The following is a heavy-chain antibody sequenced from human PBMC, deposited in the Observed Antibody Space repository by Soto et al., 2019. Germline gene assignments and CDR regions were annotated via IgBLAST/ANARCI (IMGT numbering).Heavy chain of an antibody. CDR2: IYYSGST. J-gene: IGHJ5*02. D-gene: IGHD1-7*01. CDR1: GGSISSYY. V-gene: IGHV4-59*01. Sequence: PSETLSLTCTVSGGSISSYYWSWIRQPPGKGLEWIGYIYYSGSTNYNPSLKSRVTISVDTSKNQFSLKLSSVTAADTAVYYCAIVTGTNWFDPWGQGTQVTVSS. CDR3: AIVTGTNWFDP.